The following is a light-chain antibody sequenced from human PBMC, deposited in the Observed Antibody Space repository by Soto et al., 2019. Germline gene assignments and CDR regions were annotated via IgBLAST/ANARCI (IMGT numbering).Light chain of an antibody. V-gene: IGLV2-11*01. Sequence: QSALTQPRSVSGSPGQSVSISCTGTYSDVGAYDFVSWYQHYPGKAPKVIIYEVSNRPSGVSSRFSGSKSGNTASLTISGLQADDEADYYCSSYTVDVAPYVFGTGTKVTVL. CDR2: EVS. CDR3: SSYTVDVAPYV. J-gene: IGLJ1*01. CDR1: YSDVGAYDF.